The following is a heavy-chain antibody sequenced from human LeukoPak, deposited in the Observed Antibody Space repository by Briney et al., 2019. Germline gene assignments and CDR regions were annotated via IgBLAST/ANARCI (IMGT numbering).Heavy chain of an antibody. CDR1: GGTLRSHT. CDR3: ARVNLRGSQYNWFDP. CDR2: ITPIIDST. D-gene: IGHD1-26*01. Sequence: SVKVSCKTSGGTLRSHTFSWVRQAPGHGLEWMGRITPIIDSTKYAQNFQDRVTITADKFTSTVYMELTSLTFQDTALYFCARVNLRGSQYNWFDPRGQGTLVTVSS. V-gene: IGHV1-69*08. J-gene: IGHJ5*02.